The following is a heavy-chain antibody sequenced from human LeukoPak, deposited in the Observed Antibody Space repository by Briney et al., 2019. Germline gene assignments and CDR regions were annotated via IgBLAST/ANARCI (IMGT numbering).Heavy chain of an antibody. CDR1: GGSISSGDYY. CDR3: ARDFSSSWSYGMDV. D-gene: IGHD6-13*01. V-gene: IGHV4-30-4*01. J-gene: IGHJ6*02. CDR2: IYYSGST. Sequence: SETLSLTCTVSGGSISSGDYYWSWIRQPPGKGLEWIGYIYYSGSTYYNPSLKSRVTISVDTSKNQFSLKLSYVTAEDTAVYYCARDFSSSWSYGMDVWGQGTTVTVSS.